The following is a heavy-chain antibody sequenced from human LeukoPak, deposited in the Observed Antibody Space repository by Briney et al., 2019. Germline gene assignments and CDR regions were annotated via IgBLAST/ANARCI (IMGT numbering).Heavy chain of an antibody. V-gene: IGHV3-30*18. CDR3: AKDFQAGMDV. CDR2: ISYDGSNK. CDR1: GFTFSSYG. Sequence: GGSLRLSCAASGFTFSSYGMHWVRQAPGKGLKWVAVISYDGSNKYYADSVKGRFTISRDNSKNTLYLQMNSLRAEDTAVYYRAKDFQAGMDVWGQGTTVTVSS. J-gene: IGHJ6*02.